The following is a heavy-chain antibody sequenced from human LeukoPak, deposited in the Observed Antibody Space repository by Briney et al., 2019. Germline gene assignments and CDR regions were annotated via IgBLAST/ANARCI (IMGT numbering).Heavy chain of an antibody. CDR2: ISSNGGST. CDR1: GFTFSSYA. CDR3: ARDSREEAIFGRYYYYMDV. V-gene: IGHV3-64*01. J-gene: IGHJ6*03. Sequence: PGGSLRLSCAASGFTFSSYAMHWVRQAPGKGLEYVSAISSNGGSTYYANSVKGRFTISRDNSKNTLYLQMGSLRAEDMAVYYCARDSREEAIFGRYYYYMDVWGKGTTVTVSS. D-gene: IGHD3-10*02.